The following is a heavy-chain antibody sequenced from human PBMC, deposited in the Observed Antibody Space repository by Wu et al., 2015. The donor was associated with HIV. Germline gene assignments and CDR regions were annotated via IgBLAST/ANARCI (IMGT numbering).Heavy chain of an antibody. J-gene: IGHJ3*02. D-gene: IGHD2-15*01. Sequence: QVQLVQSGAEVKKPGASVKVSCKASGYTFTGYYMHWVRQAPGQGLEWMGWINPNSGGTNYAQKFQGRVTMTRDTSISTAYMELSRLRSDDTAVYYCARVRGAATFGYDAFDIWGQGTMVTVSS. CDR2: INPNSGGT. CDR3: ARVRGAATFGYDAFDI. V-gene: IGHV1-2*02. CDR1: GYTFTGYY.